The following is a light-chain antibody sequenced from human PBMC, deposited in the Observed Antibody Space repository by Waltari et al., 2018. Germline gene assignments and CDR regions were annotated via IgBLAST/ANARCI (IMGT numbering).Light chain of an antibody. Sequence: DIQMTPSPSTLSASIGDRVTITCRASQNISRWLAWYQQKPGKAPNLLIYKTSSLQSGVPSRFSGSGSGTEFTLTISSLQPEDFATYYCQQYSTYSLWAFGQGTKVEIK. V-gene: IGKV1-5*03. J-gene: IGKJ1*01. CDR1: QNISRW. CDR2: KTS. CDR3: QQYSTYSLWA.